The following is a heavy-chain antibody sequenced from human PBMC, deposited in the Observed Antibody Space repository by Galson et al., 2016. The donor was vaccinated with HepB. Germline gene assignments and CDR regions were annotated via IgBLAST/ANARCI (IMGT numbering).Heavy chain of an antibody. CDR3: AKCLSYEFWSGYGYWFDP. CDR1: GFTFSSYA. V-gene: IGHV3-23*01. D-gene: IGHD3-3*01. J-gene: IGHJ5*02. Sequence: SLRLSCAASGFTFSSYAMSWVRQAPGKGLEWVSGISGSGGDTYYADSVKGRFTISRDNSKNTLYLQMNSLRAEDTAVYYCAKCLSYEFWSGYGYWFDPWGQGTLVTVSS. CDR2: ISGSGGDT.